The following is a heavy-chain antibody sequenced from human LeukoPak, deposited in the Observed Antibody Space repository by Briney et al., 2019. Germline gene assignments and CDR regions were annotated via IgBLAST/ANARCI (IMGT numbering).Heavy chain of an antibody. CDR3: ARVYYYDSSGYCFDY. Sequence: SGGSLRLSCTASGFTFSTYWMSWVRQAPGKGLEWVANIKQDGSEKYYVDSVKGRFTISRDNAKNSLYLQMNSLRAEDTAVYYCARVYYYDSSGYCFDYWGQGTLVTVSS. D-gene: IGHD3-22*01. J-gene: IGHJ4*02. CDR2: IKQDGSEK. V-gene: IGHV3-7*01. CDR1: GFTFSTYW.